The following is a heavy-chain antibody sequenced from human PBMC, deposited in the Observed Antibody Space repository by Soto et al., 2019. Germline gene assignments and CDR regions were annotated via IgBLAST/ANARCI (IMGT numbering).Heavy chain of an antibody. Sequence: EVQLLESGGGLVQPGGSLRLSCAASGFTFSTYAMSWVRQAPGKGLEWVSAISGRGGSTYYADSVKGRFTISRDNSKNTLYLQMSSLRAEDTALYYCAKDNAKSSSWYGDADYWGQGTLVTVSS. CDR2: ISGRGGST. CDR1: GFTFSTYA. J-gene: IGHJ4*02. CDR3: AKDNAKSSSWYGDADY. D-gene: IGHD6-13*01. V-gene: IGHV3-23*01.